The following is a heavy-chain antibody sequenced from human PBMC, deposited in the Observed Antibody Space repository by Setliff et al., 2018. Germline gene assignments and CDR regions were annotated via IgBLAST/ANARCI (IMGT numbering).Heavy chain of an antibody. D-gene: IGHD3-10*01. CDR3: ARDRSTAIRGVTSFFYYYMDV. CDR2: IFYSDTA. V-gene: IGHV4-59*11. Sequence: PSETLSLTCTVSGGSIGPHYWSWIRQAPGKGLEWIGHIFYSDTAKYNPSLESRAAISVDSSKNQFSLKLRSVTAADTAVYYCARDRSTAIRGVTSFFYYYMDVWGGGTTVTVSS. J-gene: IGHJ6*03. CDR1: GGSIGPHY.